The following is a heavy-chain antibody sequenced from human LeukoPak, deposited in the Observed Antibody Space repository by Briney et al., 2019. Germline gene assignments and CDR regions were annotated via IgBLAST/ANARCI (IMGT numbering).Heavy chain of an antibody. Sequence: PGGSLGLSWAASGFTFGSYAMHWVRQAPGKGLEWVAVISYDGSNKYYADSVKGRFTISRDNSKNTLYLQMNSLRAEDTAVYYCAREGYSSGHFDYWGQGTLVTVSS. V-gene: IGHV3-30-3*01. CDR1: GFTFGSYA. D-gene: IGHD6-19*01. J-gene: IGHJ4*02. CDR2: ISYDGSNK. CDR3: AREGYSSGHFDY.